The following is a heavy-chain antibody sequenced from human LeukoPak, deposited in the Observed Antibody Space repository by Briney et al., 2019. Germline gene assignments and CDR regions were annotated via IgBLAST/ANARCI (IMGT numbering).Heavy chain of an antibody. Sequence: SVKVSCKASGGTFSSYAISWVRQAPGQGLEWMGGIIPIFGTTNYAQKFQDRVTITADKSTSTAYMELSSLQSEDTAVYYCARVVGLTGYSSSWYSGYYYYMDVWGKGTTVTVSS. CDR1: GGTFSSYA. D-gene: IGHD6-13*01. CDR3: ARVVGLTGYSSSWYSGYYYYMDV. V-gene: IGHV1-69*06. CDR2: IIPIFGTT. J-gene: IGHJ6*03.